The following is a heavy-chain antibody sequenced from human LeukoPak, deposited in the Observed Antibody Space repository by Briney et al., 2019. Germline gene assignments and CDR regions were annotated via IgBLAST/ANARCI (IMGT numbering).Heavy chain of an antibody. CDR2: INSDGSST. D-gene: IGHD3-22*01. V-gene: IGHV3-74*01. CDR3: ARVYSSGYNPLCY. Sequence: GGSLRLSCAASGFTFSSYWMHWVRQAPGKGLVWVSRINSDGSSTSYADSVKGRFTISRDNAKNTLYLQMNSLRAEDTAVYYCARVYSSGYNPLCYWGQGTLVTVSS. J-gene: IGHJ4*02. CDR1: GFTFSSYW.